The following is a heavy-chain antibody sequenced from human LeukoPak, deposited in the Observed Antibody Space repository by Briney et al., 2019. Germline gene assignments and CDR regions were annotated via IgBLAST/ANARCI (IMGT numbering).Heavy chain of an antibody. J-gene: IGHJ4*02. CDR3: AKLSYSGSYSPFDY. CDR1: GFTFSNYS. Sequence: GGSLRLSCAASGFTFSNYSMNWVRQAPGKGLEWVSYISSSSSTIYYADSVKGRFTISRDNAKNSLYLQMNSLRAEDTAVYYCAKLSYSGSYSPFDYWGQGTLVTVSS. D-gene: IGHD1-26*01. V-gene: IGHV3-48*01. CDR2: ISSSSSTI.